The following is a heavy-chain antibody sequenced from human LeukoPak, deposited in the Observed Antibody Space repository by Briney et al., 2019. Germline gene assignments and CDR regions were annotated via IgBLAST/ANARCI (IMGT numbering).Heavy chain of an antibody. CDR1: GFPFSDYY. CDR2: ISGRGSTI. CDR3: AKDTSSWPGEFDY. V-gene: IGHV3-11*01. Sequence: GGPLRLSCAASGFPFSDYYMSWIPKAPGKGLEGVSYISGRGSTIYYGDSVKGRFTISRDNPKNTLYLQMNSLRAEDAAVYYCAKDTSSWPGEFDYWGQGTLVTVSS. J-gene: IGHJ4*02. D-gene: IGHD6-13*01.